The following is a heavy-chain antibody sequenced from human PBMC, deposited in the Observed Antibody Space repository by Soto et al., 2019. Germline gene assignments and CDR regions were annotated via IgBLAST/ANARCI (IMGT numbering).Heavy chain of an antibody. CDR2: ISNDGSNK. D-gene: IGHD6-19*01. CDR1: GFTFSSYG. J-gene: IGHJ4*02. V-gene: IGHV3-30*18. Sequence: QVQLVESGGGVVQPGRSLRLSCAASGFTFSSYGMHWVRQAPGKGLEWVAVISNDGSNKYYADSVKGRFTISRDNSKNTLYLLMNSLRAEDTAVYYCAKDSPVAGLYYFDYWGQGTLVTVSS. CDR3: AKDSPVAGLYYFDY.